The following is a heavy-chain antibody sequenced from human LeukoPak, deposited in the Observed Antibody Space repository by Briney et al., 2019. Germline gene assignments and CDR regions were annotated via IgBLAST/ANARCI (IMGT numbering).Heavy chain of an antibody. V-gene: IGHV4-34*01. CDR3: ARVLRFLEWLSD. CDR2: INHSGTT. J-gene: IGHJ4*02. Sequence: SSDTVSLICAVCGGPFSGNYWSWMRQPPPRGGAGVGDINHSGTTNYSPSLKSRVTISVDTSKHQFSLKLSSVTAAHTAVYCCARVLRFLEWLSDWGQGTLVTVSS. D-gene: IGHD3-3*01. CDR1: GGPFSGNY.